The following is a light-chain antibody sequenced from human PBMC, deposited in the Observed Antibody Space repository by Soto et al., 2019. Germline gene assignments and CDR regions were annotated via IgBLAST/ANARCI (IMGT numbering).Light chain of an antibody. CDR3: QHYGSSPGT. CDR1: QSVSSSY. Sequence: EIVLTQSPGTLSLSPGERATLSCRASQSVSSSYLAWYQQKPGQAPRLLIYGASSRATGVPDRFSGSGSGTDFTLTISRLEPKDFAVYYCQHYGSSPGTFGQGTKAEI. V-gene: IGKV3-20*01. J-gene: IGKJ1*01. CDR2: GAS.